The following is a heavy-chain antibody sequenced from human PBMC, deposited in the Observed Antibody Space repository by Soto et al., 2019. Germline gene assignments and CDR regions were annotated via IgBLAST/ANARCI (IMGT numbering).Heavy chain of an antibody. CDR3: ARESVRPQLAYYFDY. CDR1: GDSVSSNSAA. D-gene: IGHD6-13*01. V-gene: IGHV6-1*01. Sequence: QVQLQQSGPGLVKPSQTLSLTCAISGDSVSSNSAAWNWIRQSPSRGLEWLGRTYYRSKWYNDDEVSVTSRITINPDTSQNQFSLQLSSVTPEDTAVYYCARESVRPQLAYYFDYWGQGTLVTVSS. J-gene: IGHJ4*02. CDR2: TYYRSKWYN.